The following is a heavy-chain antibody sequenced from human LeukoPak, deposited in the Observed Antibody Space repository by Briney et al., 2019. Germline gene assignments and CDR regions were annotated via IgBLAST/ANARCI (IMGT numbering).Heavy chain of an antibody. J-gene: IGHJ6*04. V-gene: IGHV1-69*01. CDR2: IIPIFGTA. Sequence: GSSVKVSCKASGGTFNSYTISWVRQAPGQGLEWMGGIIPIFGTANYAQKFQGRVTITADESTSTAYMELSSLRSEDTAVYYCAIGYSYEVDVWGKGTTVTISS. CDR3: AIGYSYEVDV. CDR1: GGTFNSYT. D-gene: IGHD5-18*01.